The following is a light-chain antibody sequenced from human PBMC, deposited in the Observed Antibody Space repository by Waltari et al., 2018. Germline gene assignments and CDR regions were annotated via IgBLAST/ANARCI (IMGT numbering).Light chain of an antibody. V-gene: IGKV1-5*03. Sequence: DIQMTQSPSTLSASVGDRVTITCRASQTVTSSLAWYQLKPGKAPNLLIYKASNLQSGVPSRFGGTGSGTEFTLTISSLQPDDFATYYCQQHSAFPLTFGGGTKVEIK. CDR1: QTVTSS. J-gene: IGKJ4*01. CDR2: KAS. CDR3: QQHSAFPLT.